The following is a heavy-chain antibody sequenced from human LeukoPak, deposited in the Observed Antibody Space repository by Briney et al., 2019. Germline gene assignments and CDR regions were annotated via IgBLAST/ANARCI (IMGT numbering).Heavy chain of an antibody. J-gene: IGHJ4*02. CDR3: ARRVVAAAAHQYSFDY. CDR1: GGSISNYY. CDR2: IYYSGST. V-gene: IGHV4-59*12. Sequence: PSETLSLTCTVSGGSISNYYWSWIRQPPGKGLEWIGYIYYSGSTNYNPSLKSRVTMSVDTSKNQFSLKLRSVTAADTAVYYCARRVVAAAAHQYSFDYGGQETLVPVSS. D-gene: IGHD6-25*01.